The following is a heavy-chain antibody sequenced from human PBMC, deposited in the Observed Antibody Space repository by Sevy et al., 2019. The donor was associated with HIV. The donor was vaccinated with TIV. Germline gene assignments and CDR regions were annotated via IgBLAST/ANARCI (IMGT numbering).Heavy chain of an antibody. V-gene: IGHV3-7*03. Sequence: ASLRLSCAASGFTFSTHWMSWVRQAPGKGLEWVANIKEDGSEKYYVDSVKGRFTISRDNAKNSLFLQMNSLRAEDTAVYYCAKDVYWGQGTLVTVSS. CDR2: IKEDGSEK. J-gene: IGHJ4*02. CDR1: GFTFSTHW. CDR3: AKDVY.